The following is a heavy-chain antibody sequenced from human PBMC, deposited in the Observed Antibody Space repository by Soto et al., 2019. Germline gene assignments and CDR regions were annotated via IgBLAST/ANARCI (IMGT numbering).Heavy chain of an antibody. CDR2: ISGSGGST. D-gene: IGHD6-25*01. Sequence: GGSLRLSCAASGFTFSRYAMSWGRQAPGKGLEWVSAISGSGGSTYYADSVKGRFTISRDNSKNTLCLQMHSLRAEDTAVYYCAKDYLLHVASAVYYFDYWGQGTLVTVSS. CDR3: AKDYLLHVASAVYYFDY. J-gene: IGHJ4*02. CDR1: GFTFSRYA. V-gene: IGHV3-23*01.